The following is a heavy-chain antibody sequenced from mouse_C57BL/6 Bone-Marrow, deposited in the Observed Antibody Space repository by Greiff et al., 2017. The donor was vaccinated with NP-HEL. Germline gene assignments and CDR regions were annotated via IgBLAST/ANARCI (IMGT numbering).Heavy chain of an antibody. V-gene: IGHV1-4*01. CDR1: GYTFTSYT. Sequence: QVQLQQSGAELARPGASVKMSCKASGYTFTSYTMHWVKQRPGQGLEWIGYINPSSGYTKYNQKFKDKATLTADKSSSTAYMQLSSLTSEDSAVYYCARAYYYGSSEDYCDYWGQGTTLTVSS. D-gene: IGHD1-1*01. J-gene: IGHJ2*01. CDR2: INPSSGYT. CDR3: ARAYYYGSSEDYCDY.